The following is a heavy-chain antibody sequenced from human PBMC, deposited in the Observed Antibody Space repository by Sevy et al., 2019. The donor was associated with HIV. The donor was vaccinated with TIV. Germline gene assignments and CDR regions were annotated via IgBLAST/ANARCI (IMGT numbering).Heavy chain of an antibody. V-gene: IGHV3-9*01. CDR3: AKDITDCSSTSCYTLYYYGMDV. Sequence: GGSLRLSCAASGFTFDDYAMHWVRQAPGKGLEWVSGISWNSGSIGYADSVKGRFTISRDNAKNSLYLQMNSLRAEDTALYYCAKDITDCSSTSCYTLYYYGMDVWGQGTSVTVSS. CDR2: ISWNSGSI. J-gene: IGHJ6*02. CDR1: GFTFDDYA. D-gene: IGHD2-2*02.